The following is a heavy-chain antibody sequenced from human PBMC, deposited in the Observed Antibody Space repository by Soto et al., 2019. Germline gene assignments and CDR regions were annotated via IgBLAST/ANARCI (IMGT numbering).Heavy chain of an antibody. J-gene: IGHJ4*02. Sequence: ASVKVSCKASGYSFTGYYIHWLRQAPGQGLEWMGWIYPNSGDTKSAQKFQGRLTLTRDTSITTAYMELSSLRSDDTAIYYCATLQTSGWYGVHWGQGTLVTVSS. CDR2: IYPNSGDT. CDR3: ATLQTSGWYGVH. V-gene: IGHV1-2*02. D-gene: IGHD6-19*01. CDR1: GYSFTGYY.